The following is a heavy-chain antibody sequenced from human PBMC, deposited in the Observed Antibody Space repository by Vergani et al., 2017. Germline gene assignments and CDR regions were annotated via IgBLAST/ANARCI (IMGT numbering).Heavy chain of an antibody. J-gene: IGHJ4*02. D-gene: IGHD5-12*01. CDR3: TKGSRGYTGYFFDY. V-gene: IGHV3-23*01. Sequence: EVQLLESGGGLVQPGGSLRLSCEASGFSFPGYAMSWVRQAPGKGLEWVSSVSGSSATPYYADSVKGRFIISRDNSKNTLHLQMNSLRADDTAVYYCTKGSRGYTGYFFDYWRQGALATVSS. CDR1: GFSFPGYA. CDR2: VSGSSATP.